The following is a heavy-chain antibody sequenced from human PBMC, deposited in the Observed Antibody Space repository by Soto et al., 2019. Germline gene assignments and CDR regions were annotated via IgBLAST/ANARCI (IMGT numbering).Heavy chain of an antibody. J-gene: IGHJ4*02. V-gene: IGHV1-18*04. CDR1: GYTFTSYG. CDR3: AKDLGYYDRSGYYYGSESFDY. Sequence: ASVKVSCKASGYTFTSYGISWVRQAPGQGLEWMGWISAYNGNTNYAQKLQGRVTMTTDTSTSTAYMELRSLRSEDTAVYYCAKDLGYYDRSGYYYGSESFDYWGQGTLVTVSS. D-gene: IGHD3-22*01. CDR2: ISAYNGNT.